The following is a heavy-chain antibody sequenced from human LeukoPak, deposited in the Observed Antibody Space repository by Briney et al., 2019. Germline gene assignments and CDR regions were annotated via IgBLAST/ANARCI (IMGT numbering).Heavy chain of an antibody. D-gene: IGHD2-15*01. CDR1: GFTFSSYA. CDR2: ISGSGGST. J-gene: IGHJ5*02. Sequence: TGGSLRLSCAASGFTFSSYAMSWVRQAPGKGLEWVSAISGSGGSTYYADSVKGRFTISRDNSKNTLYLQMNSLRAEDTAVYYCAKDSGIVVVVVATAAPNWFDPWGQGTLVTVSS. V-gene: IGHV3-23*01. CDR3: AKDSGIVVVVVATAAPNWFDP.